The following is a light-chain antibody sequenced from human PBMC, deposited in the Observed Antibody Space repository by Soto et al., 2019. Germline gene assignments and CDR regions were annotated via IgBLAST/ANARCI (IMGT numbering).Light chain of an antibody. J-gene: IGLJ1*01. Sequence: SYELTQPPSVSVAPGQTASITCGGSNIGSKSVQWYRQKPGKAPLLVVNDDSDRPSEIPERFSGSNSGTTASLTISRVEAGDEADYYCQVWDNTNDHPVYVFGTGTKLTVL. CDR2: DDS. V-gene: IGLV3-21*02. CDR1: NIGSKS. CDR3: QVWDNTNDHPVYV.